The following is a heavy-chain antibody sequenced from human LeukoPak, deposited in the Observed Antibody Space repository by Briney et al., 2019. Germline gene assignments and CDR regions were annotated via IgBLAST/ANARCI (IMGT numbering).Heavy chain of an antibody. CDR2: INHSGST. CDR3: ARGRYDILTGWGSYYYYYMDV. Sequence: SETLSLTCAVYGGSFSGYYWSWIRQPPGKGLEWIGEINHSGSTNYNPSLKSRVTISVDTSKNQFSLKLSSVTAADTAVYYCARGRYDILTGWGSYYYYYMDVWGKGTTVTVSS. J-gene: IGHJ6*03. D-gene: IGHD3-9*01. CDR1: GGSFSGYY. V-gene: IGHV4-34*01.